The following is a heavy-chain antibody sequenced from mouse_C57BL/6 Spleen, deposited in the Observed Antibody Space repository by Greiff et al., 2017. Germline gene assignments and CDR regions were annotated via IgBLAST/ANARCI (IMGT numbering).Heavy chain of an antibody. J-gene: IGHJ3*01. CDR3: ARSDYSTLFAY. CDR1: GYAFSSYW. CDR2: IYPGDGDT. V-gene: IGHV1-80*01. D-gene: IGHD2-5*01. Sequence: VMLVESGAELVKPGASVKISCKASGYAFSSYWMNWVKQRPGKGLEWIGQIYPGDGDTNYNGKFKGKATLTADKSSSTAYMQLSSLTSEDSAVYFCARSDYSTLFAYWGQGTLVTVSA.